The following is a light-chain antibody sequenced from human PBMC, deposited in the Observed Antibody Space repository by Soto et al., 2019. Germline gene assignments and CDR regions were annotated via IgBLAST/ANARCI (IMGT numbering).Light chain of an antibody. CDR2: RAS. J-gene: IGKJ1*01. CDR3: QHYNNWPPWT. Sequence: EIVMTQSPATLSVSPGERATLSCRASQSGSNNLAWYQQKPCQAPRLLIYRASTRATGIPARFSGSVSGTEFTLNISSLQSEDFAVYYCQHYNNWPPWTFGQGTKVEIK. CDR1: QSGSNN. V-gene: IGKV3-15*01.